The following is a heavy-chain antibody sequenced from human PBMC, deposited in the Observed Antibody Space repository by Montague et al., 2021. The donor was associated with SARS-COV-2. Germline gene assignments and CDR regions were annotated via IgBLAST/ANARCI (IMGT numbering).Heavy chain of an antibody. CDR2: IYYSGST. CDR3: ARSRENYNILTGYPYDFDY. V-gene: IGHV4-59*01. J-gene: IGHJ4*02. Sequence: SETLSLTCTVSGGSISRYYWNWIRQPPGKGLEWIAYIYYSGSTNYNPSLKSRVTISVDTSKNQFSLKLSSVTAADTAVYYCARSRENYNILTGYPYDFDYWGQGTPVTVSS. CDR1: GGSISRYY. D-gene: IGHD3-9*01.